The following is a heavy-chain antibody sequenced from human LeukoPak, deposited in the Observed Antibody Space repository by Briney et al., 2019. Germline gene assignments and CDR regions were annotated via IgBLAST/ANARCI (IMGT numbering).Heavy chain of an antibody. V-gene: IGHV3-7*04. D-gene: IGHD1-14*01. Sequence: GGSLRLSCAASGFTFSNNWMTWVRQAPGKGLEWVANIKQDGTKTYYVDSVKGRFTISRDNAKNSVYLQMNSLRAEDTAVYFCAKDNPLPLWGQGTLVSVSS. CDR3: AKDNPLPL. J-gene: IGHJ4*02. CDR2: IKQDGTKT. CDR1: GFTFSNNW.